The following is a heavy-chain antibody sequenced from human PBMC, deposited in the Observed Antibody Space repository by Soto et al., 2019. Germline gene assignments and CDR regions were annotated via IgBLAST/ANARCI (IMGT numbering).Heavy chain of an antibody. CDR1: GGSMISYY. V-gene: IGHV4-59*01. D-gene: IGHD6-19*01. CDR2: IYYAGST. Sequence: SETLSLTCTVSGGSMISYYWSWIRQPPGRGLEWIGFIYYAGSTKYNPSLNSRFTISRDNSKKTLYLQMNSLRADDTAVYYCVAGQYFFDYCGQGTLVTVSS. J-gene: IGHJ4*02. CDR3: VAGQYFFDY.